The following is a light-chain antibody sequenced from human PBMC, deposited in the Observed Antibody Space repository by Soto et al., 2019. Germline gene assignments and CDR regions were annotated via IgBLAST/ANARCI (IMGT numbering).Light chain of an antibody. CDR3: SSYTCSSTPYV. J-gene: IGLJ1*01. CDR1: SSDVGGYNY. V-gene: IGLV2-14*01. Sequence: QSALTQPASVSGSPGQSITTSCTGTSSDVGGYNYVSWYQQHPGKAPKLMIYEVSDRPSGVSNRLSGSKSGNTASLTISGLQAEDAADYYCSSYTCSSTPYVFGTGTKLTVL. CDR2: EVS.